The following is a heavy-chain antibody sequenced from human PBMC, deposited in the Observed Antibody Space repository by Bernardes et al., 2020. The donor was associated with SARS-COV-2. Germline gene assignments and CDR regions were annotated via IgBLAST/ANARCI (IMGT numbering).Heavy chain of an antibody. J-gene: IGHJ1*01. Sequence: SETLSLTCAVSGGSISSSNWWSWVRQPPGKGLEWIGEIYHSGSTNYNPSLKSRVTISVDKSKNQFSLKLSSVTAADTAVYYCATAWGGSYLYFQHWGQGTLVTVSS. CDR1: GGSISSSNW. V-gene: IGHV4-4*02. CDR3: ATAWGGSYLYFQH. CDR2: IYHSGST. D-gene: IGHD1-26*01.